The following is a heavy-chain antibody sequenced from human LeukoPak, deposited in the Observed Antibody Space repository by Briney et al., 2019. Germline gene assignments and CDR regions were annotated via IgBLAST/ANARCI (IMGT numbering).Heavy chain of an antibody. CDR3: TRSGYSPSSFDY. Sequence: GRSLRLSCTASGFTFGDYAMSWFRQAPGKGLEWVGFIRSKAYGCTTEYAASVKGRFTISRDDLNSLAYLQMNSLKTEDKAVYYCTRSGYSPSSFDYWGQGTLVTVSS. D-gene: IGHD6-25*01. CDR1: GFTFGDYA. V-gene: IGHV3-49*03. J-gene: IGHJ4*02. CDR2: IRSKAYGCTT.